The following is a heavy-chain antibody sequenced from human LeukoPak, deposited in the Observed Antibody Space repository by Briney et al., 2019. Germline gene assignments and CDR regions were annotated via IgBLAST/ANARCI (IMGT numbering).Heavy chain of an antibody. CDR3: ARDSTWRWLAQRGLDY. Sequence: ASVKVSCKASGYTSTSYYMHWVRQAPGQGLEWMGIINPSGGSTSYAQKFQGRVTMTRDTSTSTVYMELSSLRSEDTAVYYCARDSTWRWLAQRGLDYWGQGTLVTVSS. CDR2: INPSGGST. CDR1: GYTSTSYY. J-gene: IGHJ4*02. D-gene: IGHD6-19*01. V-gene: IGHV1-46*01.